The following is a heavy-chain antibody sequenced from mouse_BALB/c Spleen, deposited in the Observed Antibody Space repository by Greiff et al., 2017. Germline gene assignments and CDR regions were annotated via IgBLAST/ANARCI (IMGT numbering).Heavy chain of an antibody. V-gene: IGHV5-9-3*01. CDR3: ARHSLYYVSSHYFDY. Sequence: EVKLVESGGGLVKPGGSLKLSCAASGFTFSSYAMSWVRQTPEKRLEWVATISSGGSYTYYPDSVKGRFTISRDNAKNTLYLQMSSLRSEDTAMYYCARHSLYYVSSHYFDYWGQGTTLTVSS. CDR1: GFTFSSYA. D-gene: IGHD1-1*01. CDR2: ISSGGSYT. J-gene: IGHJ2*01.